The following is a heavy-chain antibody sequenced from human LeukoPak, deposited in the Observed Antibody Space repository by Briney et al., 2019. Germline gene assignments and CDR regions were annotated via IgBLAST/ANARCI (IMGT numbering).Heavy chain of an antibody. J-gene: IGHJ4*02. CDR2: IVVGSGDT. D-gene: IGHD3-22*01. V-gene: IGHV1-58*01. Sequence: SVKVSCKASGFTFTRSAVQWVRQARGQRLEWIGWIVVGSGDTNYAQKFQERVTITRDMSTSTAYIELSSLRSEDTAVYYCAAETYYYDSSGYAFDYWGQGTLVSVSS. CDR3: AAETYYYDSSGYAFDY. CDR1: GFTFTRSA.